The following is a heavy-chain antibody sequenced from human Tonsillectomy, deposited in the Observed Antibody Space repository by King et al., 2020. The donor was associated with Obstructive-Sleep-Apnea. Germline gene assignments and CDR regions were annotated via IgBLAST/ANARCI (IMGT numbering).Heavy chain of an antibody. Sequence: VQLQQWGAGLLKPSETLSLSCAVYGGSFSDYYWSWIRQPPGKGLEWIGEINHSGSTHYKPSLKSRVTISVDMSKNQFSLKLTSVTAADTAVYYCARGSGAADVNWFDPWGQGALVTVSS. CDR3: ARGSGAADVNWFDP. V-gene: IGHV4-34*01. CDR1: GGSFSDYY. CDR2: INHSGST. J-gene: IGHJ5*02. D-gene: IGHD6-13*01.